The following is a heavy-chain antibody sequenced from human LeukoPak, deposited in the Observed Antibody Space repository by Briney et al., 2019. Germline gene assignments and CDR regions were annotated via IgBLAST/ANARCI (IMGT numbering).Heavy chain of an antibody. V-gene: IGHV3-30*04. Sequence: GRSLRLSCAASGFTFSNYIMHWVHQAPGKGLDWVAVIIENGSKQYYADSVKGRFTISRDNSKNTLFLQMNSLRGEDTAMYYCARVQGGGYRTADYWGQGTLVTVSS. CDR3: ARVQGGGYRTADY. J-gene: IGHJ4*02. CDR1: GFTFSNYI. D-gene: IGHD6-19*01. CDR2: IIENGSKQ.